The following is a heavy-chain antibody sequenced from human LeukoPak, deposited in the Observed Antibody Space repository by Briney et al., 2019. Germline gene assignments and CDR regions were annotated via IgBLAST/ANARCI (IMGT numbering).Heavy chain of an antibody. CDR3: ARSQSGSYFEGIDY. D-gene: IGHD1-26*01. CDR1: GGSISSYY. J-gene: IGHJ4*02. V-gene: IGHV4-59*01. Sequence: SETLSLTCTVSGGSISSYYWSWIRQPPGKGLEWIGYIYYSGSTNYNPSLKSRVTISVDTSKNQFSLKLSSVSAADTAVYYCARSQSGSYFEGIDYWGQGTLVTVSS. CDR2: IYYSGST.